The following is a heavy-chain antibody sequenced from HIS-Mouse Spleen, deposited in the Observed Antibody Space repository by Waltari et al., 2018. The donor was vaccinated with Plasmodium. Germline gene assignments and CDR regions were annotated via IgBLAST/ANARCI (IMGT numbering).Heavy chain of an antibody. J-gene: IGHJ4*02. CDR2: INQSGST. CDR3: ARLVVVASKDSY. CDR1: GGSFSGSY. Sequence: QVQLQQWGAGLFKPSDTLSLTCAVYGGSFSGSYWRWTRQPPGKGLGWIGEINQSGSTNYNPSLKSRVTISVDTSKNQFSLKLSSVTAADTAVYYCARLVVVASKDSYWGQGTLVTVSS. V-gene: IGHV4-34*01. D-gene: IGHD2-15*01.